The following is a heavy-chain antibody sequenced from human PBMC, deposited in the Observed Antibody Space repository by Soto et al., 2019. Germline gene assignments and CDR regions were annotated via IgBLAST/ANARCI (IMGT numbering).Heavy chain of an antibody. V-gene: IGHV1-24*01. D-gene: IGHD3-10*01. CDR2: FDPEDGET. Sequence: ASVKVSCKVPGYTLTELAMHWVRQAPGKGLEWMGGFDPEDGETIYAQKFQGRVTMTEDTSTDTAYMELSSLRSEDTAVYYCATYYGSGSSLLDYWGQGTMGNVST. J-gene: IGHJ4*02. CDR3: ATYYGSGSSLLDY. CDR1: GYTLTELA.